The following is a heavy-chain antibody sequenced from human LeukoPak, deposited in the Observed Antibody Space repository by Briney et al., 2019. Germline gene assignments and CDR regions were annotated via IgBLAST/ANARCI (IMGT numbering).Heavy chain of an antibody. CDR1: GYTFTSYG. CDR2: ISAYNGNT. CDR3: ARDWHCSGGRCENCFDP. V-gene: IGHV1-18*01. J-gene: IGHJ5*02. Sequence: GASVKVSCKASGYTFTSYGISWVRQAPGQGLEWMGWISAYNGNTNYAQKFQDRVTMTKDTSTTTVYMELRSLRSDDTAVYYCARDWHCSGGRCENCFDPWGQGTLVIVSS. D-gene: IGHD2-15*01.